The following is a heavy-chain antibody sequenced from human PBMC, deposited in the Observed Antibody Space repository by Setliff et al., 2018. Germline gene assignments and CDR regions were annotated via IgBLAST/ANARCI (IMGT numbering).Heavy chain of an antibody. CDR1: GYTFTSFD. Sequence: GASVKVSCKASGYTFTSFDISWVRQAPGQGLEWMGGTIPLFGTTDYAQKFHGRVTIITDESTSTAYMELSSLTSDDTAVYYCAREGVDTRSSTDYRYYMDVWGKGTTVTVSS. CDR3: AREGVDTRSSTDYRYYMDV. J-gene: IGHJ6*03. CDR2: TIPLFGTT. V-gene: IGHV1-69*05. D-gene: IGHD5-18*01.